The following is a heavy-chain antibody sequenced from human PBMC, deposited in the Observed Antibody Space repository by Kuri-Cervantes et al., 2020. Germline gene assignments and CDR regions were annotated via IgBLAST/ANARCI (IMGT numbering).Heavy chain of an antibody. D-gene: IGHD5-12*01. CDR3: ARSIVATTCGFDY. Sequence: LSLTCAASGFTVSSNYMSWVRQAPGKGLEWVSVIYSGGSTYYADSVKGRFTISRDNSKNTLYLQMNSLRDEDTAVYCCARSIVATTCGFDYWGQGTLVTVSS. V-gene: IGHV3-53*01. J-gene: IGHJ4*02. CDR2: IYSGGST. CDR1: GFTVSSNY.